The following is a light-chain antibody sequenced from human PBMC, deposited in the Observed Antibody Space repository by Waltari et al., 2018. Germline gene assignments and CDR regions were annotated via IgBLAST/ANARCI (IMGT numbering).Light chain of an antibody. CDR1: SSDVGGYNS. CDR3: SSYAGSNKYVL. CDR2: EVT. Sequence: QSALTQPPSAYGSPGQSVTIPCTGTSSDVGGYNSVSWYQQHPGKAPKLMIYEVTKRPSGVPDRFSGSKSGNTASLTVSGLQAEDEAGYYCSSYAGSNKYVLFGGGTKLTVL. J-gene: IGLJ2*01. V-gene: IGLV2-8*01.